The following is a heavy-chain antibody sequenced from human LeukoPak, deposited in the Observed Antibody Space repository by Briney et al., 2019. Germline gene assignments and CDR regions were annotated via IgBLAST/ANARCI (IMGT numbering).Heavy chain of an antibody. J-gene: IGHJ4*02. CDR2: ISSDESNK. V-gene: IGHV3-30*18. CDR1: GFTFSSYA. CDR3: AKTKTTVVTSTGDY. D-gene: IGHD4-23*01. Sequence: PGRSLRLSCAASGFTFSSYAMRWVRQAPGKGLEWVAVISSDESNKYYVDSVKGRFTISRDNSKNTLYLQMNSLRAEDTAVYYCAKTKTTVVTSTGDYWGQGTLVTVSS.